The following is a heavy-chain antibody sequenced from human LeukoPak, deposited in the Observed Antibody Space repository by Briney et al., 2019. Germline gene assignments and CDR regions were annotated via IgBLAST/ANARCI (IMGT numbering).Heavy chain of an antibody. V-gene: IGHV4-34*01. J-gene: IGHJ5*02. CDR2: INHSGST. D-gene: IGHD3-16*02. CDR1: GGSVSSYY. Sequence: SETLSLTCTVSGGSVSSYYWSWIRQPPGEGLEWIGEINHSGSTNYNPSLKSRVTISVDTSKNQFSLKLSSVTAADTAVYYCARLVQYDYVWGSYRPGGFDPWGQGTLVTVSS. CDR3: ARLVQYDYVWGSYRPGGFDP.